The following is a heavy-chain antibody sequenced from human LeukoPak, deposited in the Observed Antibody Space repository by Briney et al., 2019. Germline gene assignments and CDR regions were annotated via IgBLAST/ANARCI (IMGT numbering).Heavy chain of an antibody. D-gene: IGHD3-22*01. CDR2: IRYDGSNK. V-gene: IGHV3-30*02. J-gene: IGHJ4*02. Sequence: GGSLRLSCAASGFTFSSYGMHWVRQAPGKGLEWVAFIRYDGSNKYYADSVKGRFTISRDNSKNTLYLQMNSLRAEDTAVYYCAKAYYYDSSGYIGGVSSYFDYWGQGTLVTVSS. CDR3: AKAYYYDSSGYIGGVSSYFDY. CDR1: GFTFSSYG.